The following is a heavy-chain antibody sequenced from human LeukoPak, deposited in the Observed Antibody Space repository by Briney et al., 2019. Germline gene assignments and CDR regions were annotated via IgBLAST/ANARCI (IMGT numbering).Heavy chain of an antibody. CDR2: ISWNSGSI. CDR3: AKDMWEATVDY. Sequence: PGGSLRLSCAASGFTFDDYAMHWVRQAPGKGLEWVSGISWNSGSIGYADSVKGRFTISRDNSKNTLYLQMNSLRAEDTAVYYCAKDMWEATVDYWGQGTLVTVSS. V-gene: IGHV3-9*01. J-gene: IGHJ4*02. D-gene: IGHD1-26*01. CDR1: GFTFDDYA.